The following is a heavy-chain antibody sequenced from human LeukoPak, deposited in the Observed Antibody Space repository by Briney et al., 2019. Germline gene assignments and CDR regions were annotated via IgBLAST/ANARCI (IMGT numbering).Heavy chain of an antibody. V-gene: IGHV1-2*02. CDR1: RYTFTGYY. J-gene: IGHJ3*02. Sequence: GASVKVSCKASRYTFTGYYMHWVRQAPGQGLEWMGWINPNSGGTNYAQKFQGRVTMTRDTSISTAYMELSRLRSDDTAVYYCARDDEILRLEPLGFDIWGQGTMVTVSS. D-gene: IGHD1-1*01. CDR3: ARDDEILRLEPLGFDI. CDR2: INPNSGGT.